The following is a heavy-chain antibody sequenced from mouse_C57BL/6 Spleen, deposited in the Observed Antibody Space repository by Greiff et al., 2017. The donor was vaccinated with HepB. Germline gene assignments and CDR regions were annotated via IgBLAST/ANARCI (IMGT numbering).Heavy chain of an antibody. CDR3: ARSYYGSSSWYFDV. V-gene: IGHV1-81*01. CDR1: GYTFTSYG. CDR2: IYPRSGNT. Sequence: SGAELARPGASVKLSCKASGYTFTSYGISWVKQRTGQGLEWIGEIYPRSGNTYYNEKFKGKATLTADKSSSTAYMELRSLTSEDSAVYFCARSYYGSSSWYFDVWGTGTTVTVSS. J-gene: IGHJ1*03. D-gene: IGHD1-1*01.